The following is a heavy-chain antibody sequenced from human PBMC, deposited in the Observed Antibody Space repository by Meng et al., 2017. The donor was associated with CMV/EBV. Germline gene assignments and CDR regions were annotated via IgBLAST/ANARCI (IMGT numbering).Heavy chain of an antibody. J-gene: IGHJ4*02. Sequence: SVKVSCKASGGTFSSYTISWVRQAPGQGLEWMGRIIPILGIANHAQKFQGRVTITADKSTSTAYMELSSLRSEDTAVYYCARGYCSSTSCSAPDYWGQGTLVTVSS. CDR2: IIPILGIA. D-gene: IGHD2-2*01. CDR1: GGTFSSYT. CDR3: ARGYCSSTSCSAPDY. V-gene: IGHV1-69*02.